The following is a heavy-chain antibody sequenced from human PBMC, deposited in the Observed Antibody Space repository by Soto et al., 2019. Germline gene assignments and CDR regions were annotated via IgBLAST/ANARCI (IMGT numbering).Heavy chain of an antibody. D-gene: IGHD5-12*01. Sequence: GGSLRLSCAASGFTFSSYWMSWVRQAPGKGLEWVANIKQDGSEKYYVDSAKGRFTISRDNAKNSLYLQMNSLRAEDTAVYYCARSIYSGYDYYFDYWGQGTLVTVYS. CDR2: IKQDGSEK. CDR1: GFTFSSYW. V-gene: IGHV3-7*01. J-gene: IGHJ4*02. CDR3: ARSIYSGYDYYFDY.